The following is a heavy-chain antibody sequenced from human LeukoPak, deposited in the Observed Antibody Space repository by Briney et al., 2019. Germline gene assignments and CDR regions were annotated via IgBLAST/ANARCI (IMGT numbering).Heavy chain of an antibody. Sequence: SETLSLTCTVSGGSISSYYWSWIRQPPGKGLEWIGYISYSGNTNYNPSLKSRVTISVDTSKNQFSLKLTSVTAADTAVYYCAGQGGYIAPLALWGQGSLVTVSA. CDR1: GGSISSYY. CDR3: AGQGGYIAPLAL. D-gene: IGHD6-13*01. J-gene: IGHJ4*02. CDR2: ISYSGNT. V-gene: IGHV4-59*08.